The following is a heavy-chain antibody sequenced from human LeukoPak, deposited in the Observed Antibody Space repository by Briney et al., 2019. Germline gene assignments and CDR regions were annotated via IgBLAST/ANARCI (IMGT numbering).Heavy chain of an antibody. D-gene: IGHD6-6*01. CDR1: GYTFTSYD. CDR3: ARGGSSSTWGGYNWFDP. CDR2: INPNSGGT. V-gene: IGHV1-2*02. Sequence: ASVKVSCKASGYTFTSYDINWVRQATGQGLEWMGWINPNSGGTNYAQKFQGRVTMTRDTSISTAYMELSRLRSDDTAVYYCARGGSSSTWGGYNWFDPWGQGTLVTVSS. J-gene: IGHJ5*02.